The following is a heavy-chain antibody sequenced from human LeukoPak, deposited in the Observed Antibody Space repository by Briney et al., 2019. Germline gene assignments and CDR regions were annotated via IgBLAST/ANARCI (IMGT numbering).Heavy chain of an antibody. V-gene: IGHV4-39*07. CDR1: GGSISSSSYY. J-gene: IGHJ4*02. CDR3: ARAYTEGFGDPSGGGGALDY. CDR2: IYYSGST. D-gene: IGHD3-10*01. Sequence: PSETLSLTCTVSGGSISSSSYYWGWIRQPPGKGLEWIGSIYYSGSTYYNPSLKSRVTISVDTSKNQFSLKLSSVTAADTAVYYCARAYTEGFGDPSGGGGALDYWGQGTLVTVSS.